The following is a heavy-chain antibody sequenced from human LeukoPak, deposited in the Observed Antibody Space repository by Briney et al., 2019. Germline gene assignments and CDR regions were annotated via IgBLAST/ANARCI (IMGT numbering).Heavy chain of an antibody. CDR1: GFTFDDYG. CDR2: LNWNGGST. V-gene: IGHV3-20*04. J-gene: IGHJ4*02. CDR3: ARDTYYYDSSGYFDY. Sequence: RPGGSLRLSCAAPGFTFDDYGMTWVRQAPGKGLEWVSGLNWNGGSTGYADSVKGRFTISRDNAKNSLYLQMNSLRAEDTALYYCARDTYYYDSSGYFDYWGQGTLVSVSS. D-gene: IGHD3-22*01.